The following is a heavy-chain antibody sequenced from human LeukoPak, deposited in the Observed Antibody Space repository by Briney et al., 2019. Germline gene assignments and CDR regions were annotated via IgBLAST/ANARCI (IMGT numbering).Heavy chain of an antibody. CDR2: ISSSSSTI. V-gene: IGHV3-48*02. J-gene: IGHJ4*02. D-gene: IGHD3-16*02. CDR1: GFTFSSFN. CDR3: VRGSSLDN. Sequence: GGSLRLSCAASGFTFSSFNMNWVRQAPGKGLEWVSYISSSSSTIYYRDSVKGRFTISRDNAKNSLYLQMSSLRDEDTAVYYCVRGSSLDNWGQGALVTVSS.